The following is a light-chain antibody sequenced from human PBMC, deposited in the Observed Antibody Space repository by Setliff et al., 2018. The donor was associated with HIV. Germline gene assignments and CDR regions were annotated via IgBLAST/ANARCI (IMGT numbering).Light chain of an antibody. CDR3: QYYDSSLSGYV. J-gene: IGLJ1*01. V-gene: IGLV1-40*01. CDR2: GNG. CDR1: SSNIRAGFD. Sequence: QSVLTPASSVSGAPGQRVTISCTRRSSNIRAGFDVHWYQQFPGTAPHLLIKGNGDRPSGFPARFPASKSGTSASLAITGLQAEDEADYYCQYYDSSLSGYVFGAGTKVTVL.